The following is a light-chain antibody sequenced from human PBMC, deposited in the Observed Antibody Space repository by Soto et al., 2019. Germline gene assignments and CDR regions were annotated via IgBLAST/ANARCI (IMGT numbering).Light chain of an antibody. J-gene: IGKJ4*01. CDR2: GAS. CDR1: QIVSSSY. Sequence: EIVLTQSPGTLSLSPGERATLSCRASQIVSSSYLAWYQQKPGQAPRLLIYGASSRATGIPDKFSGSGSGTDFTLTISILEPEDFAVYYCQQYDISPLTFGGGTKVESK. V-gene: IGKV3-20*01. CDR3: QQYDISPLT.